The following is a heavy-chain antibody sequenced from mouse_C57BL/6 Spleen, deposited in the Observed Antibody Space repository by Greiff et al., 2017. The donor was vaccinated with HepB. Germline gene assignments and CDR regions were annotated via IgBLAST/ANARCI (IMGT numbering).Heavy chain of an antibody. CDR3: ARQGELTEYYFDY. J-gene: IGHJ2*01. V-gene: IGHV5-6*01. D-gene: IGHD4-1*01. CDR2: ISSGGSYT. Sequence: EVQLQQSGGDLVKPGGSLKLSCAASGFTFSSYGMSWVRQTPDKRLEWVATISSGGSYTYYPDSVKGRFTISRDNAKNTLYLQMSSLKSEDTAMYYCARQGELTEYYFDYWGQGTTLTVSS. CDR1: GFTFSSYG.